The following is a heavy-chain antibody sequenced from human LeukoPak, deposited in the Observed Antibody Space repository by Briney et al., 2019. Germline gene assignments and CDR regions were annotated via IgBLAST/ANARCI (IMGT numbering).Heavy chain of an antibody. V-gene: IGHV4-39*01. D-gene: IGHD3-9*01. Sequence: SETLSLTCTVSGGSISSSSYYWGWLRQPPGKGLEWIGSIYYSGSTYYNPSLKSRVTISVDTSKNQFSLKLSSVTAADTAVYYCARKPHYDILTGYYTLDYWGQGTLVTVSS. CDR3: ARKPHYDILTGYYTLDY. CDR1: GGSISSSSYY. J-gene: IGHJ4*02. CDR2: IYYSGST.